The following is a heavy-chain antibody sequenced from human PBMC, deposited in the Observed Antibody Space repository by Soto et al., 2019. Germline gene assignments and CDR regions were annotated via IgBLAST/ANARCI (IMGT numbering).Heavy chain of an antibody. CDR2: INASNGNT. V-gene: IGHV1-3*01. Sequence: QVQLVQSGAEVKKPGASVKVSCKTSGYTFTTYPMHWVRQAPGQRLEWMGWINASNGNTKYSQKFQGRVTITRDTSACTAYMELSSLRSEDTAVYYCARGLTMVRGLILDAFDMWGQGTMVTVSS. CDR3: ARGLTMVRGLILDAFDM. D-gene: IGHD3-10*01. J-gene: IGHJ3*02. CDR1: GYTFTTYP.